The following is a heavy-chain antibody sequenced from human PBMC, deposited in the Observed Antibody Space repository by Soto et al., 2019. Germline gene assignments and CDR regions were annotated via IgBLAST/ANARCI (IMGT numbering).Heavy chain of an antibody. V-gene: IGHV3-23*01. D-gene: IGHD3-3*01. Sequence: GGSLRLSCAASGFTFSDYAMNWVRQAPGKGLEWVSIICDTGSSTYYADSVKGRFTISRDNAENTLFLQMNTLTADDTAVYFCGEQLIGMFVIKISVYTWGQGTMVTV. CDR1: GFTFSDYA. CDR2: ICDTGSST. J-gene: IGHJ3*01. CDR3: GEQLIGMFVIKISVYT.